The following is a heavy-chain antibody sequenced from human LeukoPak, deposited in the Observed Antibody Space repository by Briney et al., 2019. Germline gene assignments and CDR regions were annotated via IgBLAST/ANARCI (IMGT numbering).Heavy chain of an antibody. CDR2: INHSGST. CDR1: GGSFGGYY. D-gene: IGHD3-16*01. V-gene: IGHV4-34*01. J-gene: IGHJ4*02. CDR3: ARSMITFGGVRY. Sequence: SETLSLTCAVYGGSFGGYYWSWIRQPPGKGLEWIGEINHSGSTNYNPSLKSRVTISVDTPKNQFSLKLSSVTAADTAVYYCARSMITFGGVRYWGQGTLVTVSS.